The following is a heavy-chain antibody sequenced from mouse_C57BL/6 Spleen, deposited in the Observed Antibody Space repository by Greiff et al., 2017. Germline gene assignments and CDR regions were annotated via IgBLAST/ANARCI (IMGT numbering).Heavy chain of an antibody. J-gene: IGHJ1*03. CDR3: ARGYSPWYFDV. D-gene: IGHD2-12*01. CDR1: GYSITSGYY. CDR2: ISYDGSN. V-gene: IGHV3-6*01. Sequence: EVQLVESGPGLVKPSQSLSLTCSVTGYSITSGYYWNWIRQFPGNKLEWMGYISYDGSNNYNPSLKNRISITRDTSKNQFFLMLNSVTTEDTATYYCARGYSPWYFDVWGTGTTVTVSS.